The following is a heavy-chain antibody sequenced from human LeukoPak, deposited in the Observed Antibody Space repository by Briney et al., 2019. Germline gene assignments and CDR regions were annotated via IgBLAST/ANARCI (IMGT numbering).Heavy chain of an antibody. CDR2: IYYSGST. V-gene: IGHV4-59*01. CDR3: ARVDYDFWSGYPYGGPFDY. CDR1: GGSISSYY. Sequence: PSETPSLTCTVSGGSISSYYWSWIRQPPGKGLEWIGYIYYSGSTNYNPSLKSRVTISVDTSKNQFSLKLSSVTAADTAVYYCARVDYDFWSGYPYGGPFDYWGQGTLVTVSS. J-gene: IGHJ4*02. D-gene: IGHD3-3*01.